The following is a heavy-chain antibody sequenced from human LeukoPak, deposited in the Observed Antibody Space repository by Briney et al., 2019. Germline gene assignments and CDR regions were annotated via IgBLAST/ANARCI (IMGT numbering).Heavy chain of an antibody. V-gene: IGHV4-4*07. J-gene: IGHJ5*02. Sequence: SETLSLTCTVSGGPITTYYWSWIRQPAGKGLEWIGRIYTSGSTNYNPSLQSRVTMSVDTSKNQFSLKLSSVTAADTAVYYCARNTEIGTVTCNWFDPWGQGTLVTVSS. CDR3: ARNTEIGTVTCNWFDP. CDR1: GGPITTYY. CDR2: IYTSGST. D-gene: IGHD4-17*01.